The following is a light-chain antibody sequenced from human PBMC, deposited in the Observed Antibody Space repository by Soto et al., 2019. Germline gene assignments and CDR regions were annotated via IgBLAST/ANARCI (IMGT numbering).Light chain of an antibody. CDR3: QQYGSSPIT. V-gene: IGKV3-20*01. CDR1: QSVNSN. Sequence: EIVMTQSPATLSLSPGERATLACWASQSVNSNLAWYQQKPGQAPRLLIYGESRRATGIPDRFSGTKSGTDFTLTIRRLEPEDAAVYYCQQYGSSPITFGQGTRLEIK. J-gene: IGKJ5*01. CDR2: GES.